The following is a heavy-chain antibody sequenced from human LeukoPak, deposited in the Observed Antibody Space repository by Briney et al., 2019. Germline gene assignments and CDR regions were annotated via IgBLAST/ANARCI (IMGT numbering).Heavy chain of an antibody. CDR2: IYTSGST. CDR3: ASTRGFFDY. J-gene: IGHJ4*02. Sequence: PSQTLSLTCTVSGGSISSGSYYWSWIRQPAGKGLEWIGRIYTSGSTNYNPSLKSRVTISVDTSKNQFSLELSSVTAADTAVYYCASTRGFFDYWGQGTLVTVSS. V-gene: IGHV4-61*02. CDR1: GGSISSGSYY.